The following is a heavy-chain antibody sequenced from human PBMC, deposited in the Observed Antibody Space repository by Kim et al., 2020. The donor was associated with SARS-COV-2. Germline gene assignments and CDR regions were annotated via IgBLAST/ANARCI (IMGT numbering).Heavy chain of an antibody. J-gene: IGHJ6*02. Sequence: GGSLRLSCAASGFTFSSYAMSWVRQAPGKGLEWVSAISGSGGSTYYADSVKGRFTISRDNSKNTLYLQMNSLRAEDTAVYYCAPIPDSSGWLYYYYGMDVWGQGTTVTVSS. V-gene: IGHV3-23*01. CDR2: ISGSGGST. CDR1: GFTFSSYA. D-gene: IGHD6-19*01. CDR3: APIPDSSGWLYYYYGMDV.